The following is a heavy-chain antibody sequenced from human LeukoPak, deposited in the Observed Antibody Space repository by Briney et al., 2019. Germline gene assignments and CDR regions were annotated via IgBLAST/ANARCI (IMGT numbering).Heavy chain of an antibody. CDR3: AKDRPRFGTMIVVAALTAFDY. Sequence: GGSLRLSCAASGFTFSSYAMSWVRQAPGKGLEWVSAISGSGGSTYYADSVKGRFTISRDNSKNTLYLQMNSLRAEDTAVYYCAKDRPRFGTMIVVAALTAFDYWGQGTLVTVSS. J-gene: IGHJ4*02. CDR2: ISGSGGST. D-gene: IGHD3-22*01. V-gene: IGHV3-23*01. CDR1: GFTFSSYA.